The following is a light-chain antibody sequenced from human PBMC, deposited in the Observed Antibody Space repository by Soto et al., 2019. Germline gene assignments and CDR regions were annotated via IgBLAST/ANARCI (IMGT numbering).Light chain of an antibody. Sequence: EIVLTQSPGTLSLSPGEGATLSCRASQSVSSGYLAWYQQKPGQATRLLFYASSSRAAGIPARFRGDGSGTEFTLSISSLQSEDFAVYYCKQYKEWPPFTFGQGTRLEIK. V-gene: IGKV3-15*01. CDR1: QSVSSGY. CDR3: KQYKEWPPFT. J-gene: IGKJ5*01. CDR2: ASS.